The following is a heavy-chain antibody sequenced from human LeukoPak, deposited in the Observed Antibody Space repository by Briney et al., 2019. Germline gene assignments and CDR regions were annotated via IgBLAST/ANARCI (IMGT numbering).Heavy chain of an antibody. J-gene: IGHJ6*03. CDR2: IYYSGST. CDR1: GGSISSSSYY. V-gene: IGHV4-39*07. D-gene: IGHD3-10*01. CDR3: ARAVLYGSGSQIYYYYMDV. Sequence: SETLSLTCTVSGGSISSSSYYWGWIRQPPGKGLEWIGSIYYSGSTYYNPSLKSRVTISVDTSKNQFSLKLSSVTASDTAVYYCARAVLYGSGSQIYYYYMDVWGKGTTVNISS.